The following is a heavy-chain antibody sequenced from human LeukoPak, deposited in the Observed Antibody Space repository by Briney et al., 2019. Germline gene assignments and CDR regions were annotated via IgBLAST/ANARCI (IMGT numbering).Heavy chain of an antibody. V-gene: IGHV3-33*06. CDR1: GFTFSSYG. J-gene: IGHJ4*02. Sequence: GRSLRLSWAASGFTFSSYGMHWVRQAPGKGLEWVAVIWYDGSNKYYADSVKGRFTISRDNSKNTLYLQMNSLRAEDTAVYYCAKDQAGVGGSAFDYWGQGTLVTVSS. CDR3: AKDQAGVGGSAFDY. D-gene: IGHD1-26*01. CDR2: IWYDGSNK.